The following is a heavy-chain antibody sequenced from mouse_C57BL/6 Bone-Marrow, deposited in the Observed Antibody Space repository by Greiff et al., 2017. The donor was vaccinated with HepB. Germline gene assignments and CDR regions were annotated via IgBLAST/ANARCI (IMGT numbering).Heavy chain of an antibody. D-gene: IGHD1-1*01. CDR2: ISSGGDYI. J-gene: IGHJ1*03. CDR3: TRDGPVRYRYFDV. Sequence: EVKLVESGEGLVKPGGSLKLSCAASGFTFSSYAMSWVRQTPEKRLEWLAYISSGGDYIYYADTVKGRFTISRDNARNTLYLQMSSLKSEDTAMYYCTRDGPVRYRYFDVWGTGTTVTVSS. V-gene: IGHV5-9-1*02. CDR1: GFTFSSYA.